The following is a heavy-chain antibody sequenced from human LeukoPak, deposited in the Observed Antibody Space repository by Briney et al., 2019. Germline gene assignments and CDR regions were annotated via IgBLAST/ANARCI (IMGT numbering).Heavy chain of an antibody. CDR2: IRGESDYI. J-gene: IGHJ4*02. D-gene: IGHD3-3*01. Sequence: PGESLTLSCAASEFVFSTYYMHWVRQAPGKGLEWVSSIRGESDYIYYRDLVKGRFTISRDNAKNSLYLQMNRLRVEDTAVYFCVREHYDFFLDYWGQGTLVTVSS. CDR1: EFVFSTYY. V-gene: IGHV3-21*06. CDR3: VREHYDFFLDY.